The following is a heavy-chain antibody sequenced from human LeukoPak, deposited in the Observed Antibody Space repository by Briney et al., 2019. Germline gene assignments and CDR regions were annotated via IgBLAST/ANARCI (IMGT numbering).Heavy chain of an antibody. J-gene: IGHJ4*02. D-gene: IGHD5-18*01. CDR1: GGSISSYY. Sequence: PSETLSLTCTVSGGSISSYYWSWIRQPPGKGLEWIGYIYYSGSTNYNPSLKSRVTISVDTSKNQFSLKLSSVTAADTAVYYCARGGSVDTAMTSKIIFDYWGQGNLVTVSS. CDR2: IYYSGST. CDR3: ARGGSVDTAMTSKIIFDY. V-gene: IGHV4-59*01.